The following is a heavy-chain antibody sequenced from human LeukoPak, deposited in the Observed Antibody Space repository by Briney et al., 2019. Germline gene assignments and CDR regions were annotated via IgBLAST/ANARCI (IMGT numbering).Heavy chain of an antibody. CDR1: GYTFTSYN. Sequence: ASVKVSCKASGYTFTSYNMQWVRQAPGQGLEWMGIINPSGGDTGYAQKFQGRVTMTRDTSTSTVYMELSSLRSEDTAVYYCAREKIHVFDIWGQGTMATVSS. J-gene: IGHJ3*02. CDR2: INPSGGDT. CDR3: AREKIHVFDI. V-gene: IGHV1-46*01.